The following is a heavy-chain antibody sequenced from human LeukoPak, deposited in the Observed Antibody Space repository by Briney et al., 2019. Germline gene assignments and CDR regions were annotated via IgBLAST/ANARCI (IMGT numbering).Heavy chain of an antibody. CDR3: ARGAADCSSTSCSARRFDP. V-gene: IGHV5-51*01. J-gene: IGHJ5*02. CDR1: GYSFTSYC. D-gene: IGHD2-2*01. Sequence: GQSLKISCKGSGYSFTSYCIGWVRQMPGKGMEWMGIIYPGDSDTRYSPSFQGQVTISADKSISTAYLQWSSLKASDTAMYYCARGAADCSSTSCSARRFDPWGQGTLVTVSS. CDR2: IYPGDSDT.